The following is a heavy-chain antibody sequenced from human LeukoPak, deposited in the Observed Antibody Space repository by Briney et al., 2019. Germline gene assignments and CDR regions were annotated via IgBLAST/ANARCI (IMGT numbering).Heavy chain of an antibody. CDR3: TTDLWQWLIQRPRAAFDI. J-gene: IGHJ3*02. D-gene: IGHD6-19*01. CDR2: IKSKADGGTT. CDR1: GFTFTNAW. V-gene: IGHV3-15*01. Sequence: PGGSLRLSCAASGFTFTNAWMSWVRQAPGKGLEWVGRIKSKADGGTTDYAPPVKGRFTISRDDSENTLFLQMNSLKTADTAVYYCTTDLWQWLIQRPRAAFDIWGQGTMVTVSS.